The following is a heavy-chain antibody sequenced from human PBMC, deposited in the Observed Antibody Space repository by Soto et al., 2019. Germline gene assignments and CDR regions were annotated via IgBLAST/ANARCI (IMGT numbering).Heavy chain of an antibody. CDR2: IYYSGST. CDR3: ARHPPYYDCWSGYLYAFDI. D-gene: IGHD3-3*01. Sequence: QVQLQESGPGLVKPSETLSLTCTVSGGSISSYYWSWIRQPPGKGLEWIGYIYYSGSTNYNPSLKSRVTISVATSKNQFSLKLSSVTAADTAVYYCARHPPYYDCWSGYLYAFDIWGQGTMVTVSS. V-gene: IGHV4-59*08. CDR1: GGSISSYY. J-gene: IGHJ3*02.